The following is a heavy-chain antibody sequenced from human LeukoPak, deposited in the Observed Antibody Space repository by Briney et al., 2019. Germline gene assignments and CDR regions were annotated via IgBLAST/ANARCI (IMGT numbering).Heavy chain of an antibody. CDR2: TKSISDGGTM. Sequence: GGSLRLSCATSGFTLSNAWMSWVRQAPGQGLEWVGRTKSISDGGTMDYAAPVKGRFTISRDDSKNTLYLQLNSRKIEDTAVYYCSRLWFGEYSWGQGTLVTVSS. D-gene: IGHD3-10*01. J-gene: IGHJ4*02. CDR3: SRLWFGEYS. V-gene: IGHV3-15*01. CDR1: GFTLSNAW.